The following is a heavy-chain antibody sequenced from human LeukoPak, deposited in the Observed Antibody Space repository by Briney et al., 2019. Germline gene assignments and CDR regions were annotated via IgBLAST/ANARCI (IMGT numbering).Heavy chain of an antibody. CDR2: INPNSGGT. J-gene: IGHJ5*02. CDR1: GYTFTGYY. CDR3: ARDCSSSSTHAGGFDP. V-gene: IGHV1-2*02. D-gene: IGHD2-2*01. Sequence: VASVKVSCKASGYTFTGYYMHWVRQAPGHGLEWMGWINPNSGGTNYAQKFQGRVTMTRDTSISTAYMELSRLRSDDTAVYYCARDCSSSSTHAGGFDPWGQGTLVTVSS.